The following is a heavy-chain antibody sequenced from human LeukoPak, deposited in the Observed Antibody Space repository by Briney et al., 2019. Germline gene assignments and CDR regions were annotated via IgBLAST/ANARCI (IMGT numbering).Heavy chain of an antibody. CDR2: MNPNSGNT. J-gene: IGHJ6*03. CDR3: ARGYSNLYYYYYMDV. CDR1: GYTFTSYD. D-gene: IGHD4-11*01. Sequence: ASVKVSCKASGYTFTSYDINWVRPATGQGLEWMGWMNPNSGNTGYAQKFQGRVTITRNTSISTAYMELSSLRSEDTAVYYCARGYSNLYYYYYMDVWGKGTTVTVSS. V-gene: IGHV1-8*03.